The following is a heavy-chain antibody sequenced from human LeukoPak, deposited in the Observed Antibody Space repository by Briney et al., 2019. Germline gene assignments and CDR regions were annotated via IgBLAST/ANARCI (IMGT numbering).Heavy chain of an antibody. D-gene: IGHD1-7*01. Sequence: GGSLRLSCAASGFTFSSYAMHWVRQAPGKGPEWVAVISYDGSNKYYADSVKGRFTVSRDNAKNSLYLQMNSLRAEDTAVYYCARIATGWNYRLHWYFDLWGRGTLVTVSS. CDR3: ARIATGWNYRLHWYFDL. CDR1: GFTFSSYA. CDR2: ISYDGSNK. J-gene: IGHJ2*01. V-gene: IGHV3-30-3*01.